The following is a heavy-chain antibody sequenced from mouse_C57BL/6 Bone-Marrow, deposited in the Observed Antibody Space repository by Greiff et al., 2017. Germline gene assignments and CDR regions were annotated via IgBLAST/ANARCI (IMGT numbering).Heavy chain of an antibody. CDR2: IYPGDGDT. CDR1: GYAFSSSW. CDR3: DLYDDYEDY. Sequence: VQLQQSGPELVKPGASLKISCKASGYAFSSSWMNWVQQRPGKGLEWIGRIYPGDGDTNYNGKFKGKATLTADKSSSTAYMQLSSLTSEDSAVYFCDLYDDYEDYWGQGTTLTVSS. J-gene: IGHJ2*01. V-gene: IGHV1-82*01. D-gene: IGHD2-4*01.